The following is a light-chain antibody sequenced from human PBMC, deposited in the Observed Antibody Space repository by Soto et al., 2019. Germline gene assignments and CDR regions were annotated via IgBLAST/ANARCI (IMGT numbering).Light chain of an antibody. V-gene: IGLV2-14*01. J-gene: IGLJ2*01. Sequence: QSALTQPASVSGSPGQSITISCTGTSSDVGGYIYVSWYQQHPGKAPKLMIYDVSPRPSGVSSRFSGSKSGNTASLTISGFQAEDEADYYCSSYTGSSTLVFGGGTKVTVL. CDR3: SSYTGSSTLV. CDR2: DVS. CDR1: SSDVGGYIY.